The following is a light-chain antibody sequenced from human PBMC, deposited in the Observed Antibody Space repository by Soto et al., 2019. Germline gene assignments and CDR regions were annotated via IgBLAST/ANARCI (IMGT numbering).Light chain of an antibody. CDR1: SSNIGNNY. CDR2: RNS. V-gene: IGLV1-47*01. CDR3: ATWDDSLSGPV. Sequence: QSVLTQPPSASGTPGQRVTISCSGSSSNIGNNYVSWYQQFPGTAPKLLIYRNSQRPSGVPDRFSGSKSGTSASLAISGLRSEDEADYYCATWDDSLSGPVFGGGTKLTVL. J-gene: IGLJ2*01.